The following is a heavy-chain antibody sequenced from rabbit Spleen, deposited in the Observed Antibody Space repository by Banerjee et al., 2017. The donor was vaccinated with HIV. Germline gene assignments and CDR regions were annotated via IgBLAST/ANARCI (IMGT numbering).Heavy chain of an antibody. Sequence: QEQLEESGGDLVKPGASLTLTCKASGFPFSDKAVMCWVRQAPGKGLEWIACINAVTGKAVYASWAIGRFTISKSTSLNTVTLQMTSLTAADTATYFCARDTGTSFSSYGMDLWGQGTLVTVS. CDR2: INAVTGKA. CDR3: ARDTGTSFSSYGMDL. J-gene: IGHJ6*01. D-gene: IGHD8-1*01. V-gene: IGHV1S45*01. CDR1: GFPFSDKAV.